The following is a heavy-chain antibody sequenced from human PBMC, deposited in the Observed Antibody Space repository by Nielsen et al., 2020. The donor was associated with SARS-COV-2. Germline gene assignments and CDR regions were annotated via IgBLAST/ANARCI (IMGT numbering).Heavy chain of an antibody. J-gene: IGHJ6*03. Sequence: SETLSLTCSVSGGSISSGGYYWNWIRQHPGKGLEWIGYIYYRGSTSNNPSLKSRASISVDPSKNQFSLKLTSVSAADTAVYFCARGDLVVVPSPILGLGPFFYYFYLDVWGKGTTVIVSS. V-gene: IGHV4-31*03. D-gene: IGHD2-2*01. CDR1: GGSISSGGYY. CDR3: ARGDLVVVPSPILGLGPFFYYFYLDV. CDR2: IYYRGST.